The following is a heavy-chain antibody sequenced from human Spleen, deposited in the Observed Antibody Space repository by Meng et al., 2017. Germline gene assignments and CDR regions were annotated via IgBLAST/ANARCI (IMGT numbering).Heavy chain of an antibody. CDR2: INLDGSDK. J-gene: IGHJ4*02. CDR1: GFSFTSYH. CDR3: ARGYYSSGIY. D-gene: IGHD3-16*01. Sequence: GESLKISCVASGFSFTSYHMTWVRQAPGKGLEWVANINLDGSDKAYADSVKGRFTISRDNSQNSLYLQINSLRAEDTAVYYCARGYYSSGIYWGQGTLVTVSS. V-gene: IGHV3-7*01.